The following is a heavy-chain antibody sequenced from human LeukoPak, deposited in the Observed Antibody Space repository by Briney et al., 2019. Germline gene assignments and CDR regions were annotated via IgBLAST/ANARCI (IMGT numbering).Heavy chain of an antibody. CDR3: AKTRKGGELATITLYYFDY. D-gene: IGHD5-24*01. Sequence: PGGSLRLSCAASGFTFSSYAMSWVRQAPGKGLEWVSAISGSGGSSYYADSVKGRFTISRGNSKNTLYLQMNSLRAEDTAVYYCAKTRKGGELATITLYYFDYWGQGTLVTVSS. CDR1: GFTFSSYA. J-gene: IGHJ4*02. V-gene: IGHV3-23*01. CDR2: ISGSGGSS.